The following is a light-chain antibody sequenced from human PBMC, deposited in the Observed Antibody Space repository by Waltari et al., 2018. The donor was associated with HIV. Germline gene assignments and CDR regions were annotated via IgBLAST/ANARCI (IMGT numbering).Light chain of an antibody. Sequence: QSVLTQPPSVSGAPGQTVTISCTGSSSNIGANYDVHWYQQLPGRAPKVLVYGNMCRAAGVPDRVSGSKSVTSASLAITGLQADGEGYYYCQSYDTRSSGFLVFGGGTKVTVL. CDR1: SSNIGANYD. V-gene: IGLV1-40*01. J-gene: IGLJ3*02. CDR3: QSYDTRSSGFLV. CDR2: GNM.